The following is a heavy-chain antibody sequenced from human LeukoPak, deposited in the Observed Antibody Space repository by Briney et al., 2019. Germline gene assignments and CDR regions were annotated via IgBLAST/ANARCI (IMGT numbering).Heavy chain of an antibody. Sequence: SETLSLTSTVSGGSISSYYWSWIRQPPGKGLEWIGYIYYSGSTNYNPSLKSRVTISVDTSKNQFSLKLSSVTAADTAVYCCAREKIGQGQYYFDYWGQGTLVTVSS. CDR3: AREKIGQGQYYFDY. CDR2: IYYSGST. CDR1: GGSISSYY. D-gene: IGHD3-10*01. J-gene: IGHJ4*02. V-gene: IGHV4-59*01.